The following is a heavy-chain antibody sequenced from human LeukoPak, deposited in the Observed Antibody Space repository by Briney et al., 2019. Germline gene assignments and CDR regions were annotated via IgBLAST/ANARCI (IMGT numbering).Heavy chain of an antibody. V-gene: IGHV4-4*02. J-gene: IGHJ4*02. CDR3: ARVSPFSASSGYFDY. CDR1: GVSIISSNW. Sequence: SETLSLTCAVSGVSIISSNWWSWVRQPPGKGLEWIGEIYHSGSPNYNPSLKSRVTISEDKSKNQFSLNLSSVTAADTAVYYCARVSPFSASSGYFDYWGQGTLVTVSS. D-gene: IGHD2-21*01. CDR2: IYHSGSP.